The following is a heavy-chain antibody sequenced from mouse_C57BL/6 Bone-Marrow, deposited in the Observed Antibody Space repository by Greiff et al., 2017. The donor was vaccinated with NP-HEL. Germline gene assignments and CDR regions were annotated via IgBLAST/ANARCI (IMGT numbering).Heavy chain of an antibody. CDR1: GFTFSSYA. Sequence: EVQRVESGGGLVKPGGSLKLSCAASGFTFSSYAMSWVRQTPEKRLEWVATISDGGSYTYYPDNVKGRFTISRDNAKNNLYLQMSHLKSEDTAMYYCARDLDYGSSAYWGQGTLVTVSA. D-gene: IGHD1-1*01. CDR3: ARDLDYGSSAY. V-gene: IGHV5-4*01. CDR2: ISDGGSYT. J-gene: IGHJ3*01.